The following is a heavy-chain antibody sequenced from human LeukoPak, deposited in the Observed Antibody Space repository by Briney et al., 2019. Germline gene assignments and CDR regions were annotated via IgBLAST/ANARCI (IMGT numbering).Heavy chain of an antibody. Sequence: SETLSLTCTVSGGSIGSYYWSWIRQPAGKGLEWIGRIYTSGSTNYNPSLKSRVTMSVDTSKNQFSLKLSSVTAADTAVYYCASYGSGSYYMGFDYWGQGTLVTVSS. D-gene: IGHD3-10*01. V-gene: IGHV4-4*07. CDR1: GGSIGSYY. CDR3: ASYGSGSYYMGFDY. CDR2: IYTSGST. J-gene: IGHJ4*02.